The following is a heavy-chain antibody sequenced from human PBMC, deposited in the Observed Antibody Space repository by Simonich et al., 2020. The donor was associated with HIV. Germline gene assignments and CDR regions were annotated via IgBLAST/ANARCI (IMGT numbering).Heavy chain of an antibody. V-gene: IGHV3-33*01. CDR2: IWYDGSNK. J-gene: IGHJ4*02. D-gene: IGHD6-13*01. CDR3: ARGRQQLAY. CDR1: GLTFSSYG. Sequence: QVQLVESGGGVVQPGRSLRLSCAASGLTFSSYGMHWVRQAPGKGREWGAGIWYDGSNKYYADSVKGRFTISRDNSKNTLYLQMNSLRAEDTAVYYCARGRQQLAYWGQGTLVTVSS.